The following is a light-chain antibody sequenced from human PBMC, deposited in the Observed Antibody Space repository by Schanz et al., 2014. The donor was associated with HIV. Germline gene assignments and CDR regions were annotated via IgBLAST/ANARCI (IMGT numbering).Light chain of an antibody. V-gene: IGLV2-14*02. CDR3: SSYTSSSTLVV. CDR2: EVS. Sequence: QSALTQPASVSGSPGQSITISCTGASNDVGTYNLVSWYQQHPGKAPQLMIYEVSKRPSGVSDRFSGSKSDNTASLTISGLQADDEADYYCSSYTSSSTLVVFGGGTKLTVL. J-gene: IGLJ2*01. CDR1: SNDVGTYNL.